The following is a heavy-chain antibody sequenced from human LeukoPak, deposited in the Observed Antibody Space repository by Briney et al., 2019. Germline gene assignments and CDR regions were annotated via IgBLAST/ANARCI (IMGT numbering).Heavy chain of an antibody. CDR2: INPNSGGT. J-gene: IGHJ4*02. D-gene: IGHD3-22*01. CDR1: GYTFSGYY. CDR3: ARDRRVYYDSSGYSWWSFDY. V-gene: IGHV1-2*02. Sequence: GASVKVSCKASGYTFSGYYMHWVRQAPGQGLEWMGWINPNSGGTNYPQKFQGRVTMTRDTSISTAYMELSRLRSDDTAVYYCARDRRVYYDSSGYSWWSFDYWGQGTLVTVSS.